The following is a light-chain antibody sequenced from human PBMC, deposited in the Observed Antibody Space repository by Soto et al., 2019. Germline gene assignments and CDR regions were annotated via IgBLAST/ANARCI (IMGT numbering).Light chain of an antibody. Sequence: DLPMTQSPSSLSASIGDRVTITCRASQSISSYLNWYQQKPGKAPKLLMYAVSTLQSGVPSRFSGSGSGTDFTLTISSLQPEDFATYFCQQSYDTPFTFGPGTKVDIK. V-gene: IGKV1-39*01. CDR1: QSISSY. CDR2: AVS. CDR3: QQSYDTPFT. J-gene: IGKJ3*01.